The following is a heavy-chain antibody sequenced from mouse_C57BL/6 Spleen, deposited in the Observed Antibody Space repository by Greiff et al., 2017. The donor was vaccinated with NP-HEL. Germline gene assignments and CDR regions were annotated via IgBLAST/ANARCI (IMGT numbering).Heavy chain of an antibody. CDR3: ARRNRYYAMDY. J-gene: IGHJ4*01. V-gene: IGHV1-55*01. CDR1: GYTFTSYW. Sequence: VKLQQPGAELVKPGASVKMSCKASGYTFTSYWITWVKQRPGQGLEWIGDIYPGSGSTNYNEKFKSKATLTVDTSSSTAYMQLSSLTSEDSAVYYCARRNRYYAMDYWGQGTSVTVSS. CDR2: IYPGSGST.